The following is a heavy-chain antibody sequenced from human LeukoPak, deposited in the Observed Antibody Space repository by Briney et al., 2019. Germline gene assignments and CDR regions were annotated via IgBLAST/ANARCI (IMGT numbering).Heavy chain of an antibody. D-gene: IGHD2-2*02. J-gene: IGHJ4*02. CDR1: GGSFSGYY. Sequence: PSETLSLTCAVYGGSFSGYYWSWIRQPPGKGLEWIGEINHSGSTNYNPSLKSRVTISVDTSKNQFSLKLSSVTAADTAVYYCARGLPDIVVVPAAISYFDYWAREPWSPSPQ. V-gene: IGHV4-34*01. CDR2: INHSGST. CDR3: ARGLPDIVVVPAAISYFDY.